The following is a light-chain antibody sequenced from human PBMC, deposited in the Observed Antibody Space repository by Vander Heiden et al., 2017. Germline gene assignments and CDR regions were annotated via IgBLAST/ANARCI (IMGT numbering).Light chain of an antibody. CDR1: QSVSTN. CDR3: QQYYNWPPWT. V-gene: IGKV3-15*01. CDR2: AAS. J-gene: IGKJ1*01. Sequence: EIVMTQSPATLSVSPGERATLSCRASQSVSTNLAWYQQKPGQGPRLLIFAASTRAPGVPDRISGSGSGTEFALTISSLQSEDFAVYFCQQYYNWPPWTFGQGTKVEIK.